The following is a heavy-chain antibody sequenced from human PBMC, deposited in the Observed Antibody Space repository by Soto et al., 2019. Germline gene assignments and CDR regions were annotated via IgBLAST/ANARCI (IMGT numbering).Heavy chain of an antibody. Sequence: QVQLVESGGGVVQPGRSLRLSCAASGFTFSSYGMHWVRQAPGKGLEWVAVIWDDGSNNYYADSVKGRFTISRNNSNNALYLQMNSLRAEDRAVYYCARDGGDNGYYGMDVWGQGTTVTVS. CDR2: IWDDGSNN. V-gene: IGHV3-33*01. CDR1: GFTFSSYG. J-gene: IGHJ6*02. D-gene: IGHD2-21*01. CDR3: ARDGGDNGYYGMDV.